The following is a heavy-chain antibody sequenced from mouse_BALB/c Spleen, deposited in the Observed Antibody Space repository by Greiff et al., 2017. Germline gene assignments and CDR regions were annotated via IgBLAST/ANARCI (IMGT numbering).Heavy chain of an antibody. V-gene: IGHV2-6-7*01. CDR1: GFSLTSYG. J-gene: IGHJ3*01. Sequence: VKLMESGPGLVQPSQSLSITCTVSGFSLTSYGVHWVRQSPGKGLEWLGMIWGDGSTDYNSALKSRLSISKDNSKSQVFLKMNSLQTDDTARYYCARGYRHDGGFAYWGQGTLVTVSA. D-gene: IGHD2-14*01. CDR2: IWGDGST. CDR3: ARGYRHDGGFAY.